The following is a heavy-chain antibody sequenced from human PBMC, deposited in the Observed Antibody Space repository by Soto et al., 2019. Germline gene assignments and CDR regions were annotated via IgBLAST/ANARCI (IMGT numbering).Heavy chain of an antibody. CDR2: INHSGST. J-gene: IGHJ5*02. V-gene: IGHV4-34*01. Sequence: SETLSLTCAVYGGSFSGYYWSWIRQPPGKGLEWIGEINHSGSTNYNPSLKSRVTISVDTPKNQFSLKLSSVTAADTAVYYCARVVITIFGVVRKYNWFDPWGQGTLVTVSS. D-gene: IGHD3-3*01. CDR1: GGSFSGYY. CDR3: ARVVITIFGVVRKYNWFDP.